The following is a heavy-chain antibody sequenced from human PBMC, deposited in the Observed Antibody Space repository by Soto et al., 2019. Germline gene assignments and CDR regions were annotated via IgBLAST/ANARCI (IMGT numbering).Heavy chain of an antibody. D-gene: IGHD1-26*01. CDR2: ISAYNGNT. CDR3: ARDLGGSYYAPVDY. CDR1: GYILTSYG. V-gene: IGHV1-18*01. J-gene: IGHJ4*02. Sequence: QVQLVQSGAEVKKPGASVKVSCKASGYILTSYGISWVRQAPGQGLEWMGWISAYNGNTKYAQKLQGRVTTTTDTSSSTANMELRSLRSDDTAVYYCARDLGGSYYAPVDYWGQGTLVTVSS.